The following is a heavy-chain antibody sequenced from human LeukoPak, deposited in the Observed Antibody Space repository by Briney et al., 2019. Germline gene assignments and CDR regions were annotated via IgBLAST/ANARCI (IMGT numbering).Heavy chain of an antibody. Sequence: SGGSLRLSCAACGFTFSSYSMNWVGPAPGKGLECVSSISSSSSYIYYAASVKGRFTISRDNAKNSPSLQMNSLRAADTAVYYCPRDSGYSGSYSTGFDYWGQGTLVTVSS. V-gene: IGHV3-21*01. CDR3: PRDSGYSGSYSTGFDY. CDR2: ISSSSSYI. CDR1: GFTFSSYS. J-gene: IGHJ4*02. D-gene: IGHD1-26*01.